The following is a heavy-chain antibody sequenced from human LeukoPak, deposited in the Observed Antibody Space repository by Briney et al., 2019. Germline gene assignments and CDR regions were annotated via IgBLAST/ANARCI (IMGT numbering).Heavy chain of an antibody. CDR2: SMPMFRTA. CDR3: ARVRAAARTSDWFDP. V-gene: IGHV1-69*13. Sequence: SGKVSCKASGCTFSSYAISWVRQAPGQRLEWMRGSMPMFRTANYAQKLQGRVTITAVESTRTLYLELSSLRSEDTAVYYCARVRAAARTSDWFDPWGKGTLVTVLS. CDR1: GCTFSSYA. J-gene: IGHJ5*02. D-gene: IGHD6-13*01.